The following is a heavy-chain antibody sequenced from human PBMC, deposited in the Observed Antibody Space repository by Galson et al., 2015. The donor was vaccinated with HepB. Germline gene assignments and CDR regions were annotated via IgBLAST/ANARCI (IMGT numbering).Heavy chain of an antibody. CDR3: ARGDGYPGKYDQMDV. Sequence: VKVSCKVFGYTFIDYYLHWVQQTPGKGLEWMGLIDPEDGTTIYAEKFQGRVTISADTSADRAYVELNSLRSEDSAIYYCARGDGYPGKYDQMDVWGTGTTVTVSS. D-gene: IGHD1-14*01. CDR1: GYTFIDYY. CDR2: IDPEDGTT. J-gene: IGHJ6*04. V-gene: IGHV1-69-2*01.